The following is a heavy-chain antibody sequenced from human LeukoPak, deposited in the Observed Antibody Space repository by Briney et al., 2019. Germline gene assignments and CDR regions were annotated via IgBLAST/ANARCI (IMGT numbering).Heavy chain of an antibody. CDR1: GDYW. V-gene: IGHV3-7*05. D-gene: IGHD6-19*01. CDR2: IKQDGSEK. CDR3: AGSSGWARYFDY. Sequence: PGGSLRLFCADSGDYWMSLVGQVPGKGLEGVANIKQDGSEKYYVDSVKRRFTISRDNAKNSLYLQMNSLRAEDTAVYYCAGSSGWARYFDYWGQGTLVTVSS. J-gene: IGHJ4*02.